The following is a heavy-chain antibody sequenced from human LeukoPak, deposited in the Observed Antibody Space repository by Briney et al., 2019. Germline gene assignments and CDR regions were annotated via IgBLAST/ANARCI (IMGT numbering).Heavy chain of an antibody. CDR3: ASLRERSYYARGFDY. V-gene: IGHV4-39*01. J-gene: IGHJ4*02. D-gene: IGHD4-11*01. CDR1: GGSIRSSNW. Sequence: SETLSLTCAVSGGSIRSSNWWSWVRQPPGKGLEWIGSIYYSGSTYYNPSLKNQVTISVDTSKNQFSLKLISVTAADTAVYYGASLRERSYYARGFDYWGQGTLVTVSS. CDR2: IYYSGST.